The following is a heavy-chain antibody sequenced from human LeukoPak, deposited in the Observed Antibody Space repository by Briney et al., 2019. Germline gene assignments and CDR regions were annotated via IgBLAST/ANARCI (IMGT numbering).Heavy chain of an antibody. CDR2: INPNSGGT. Sequence: ASVKVSCKASGYTFTGYYMHWVRQAPGQGLEWMGWINPNSGGTNYAQKFQGRVTMTRDTSISTAYMELSRLRSDDTAVYYCARRSILVGATTGLDYWGQGTLVTVSS. D-gene: IGHD1-26*01. CDR3: ARRSILVGATTGLDY. CDR1: GYTFTGYY. V-gene: IGHV1-2*02. J-gene: IGHJ4*02.